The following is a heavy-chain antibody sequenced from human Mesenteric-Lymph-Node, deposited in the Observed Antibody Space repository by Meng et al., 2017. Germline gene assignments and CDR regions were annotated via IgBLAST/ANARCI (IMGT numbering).Heavy chain of an antibody. J-gene: IGHJ3*02. CDR1: GFTFSSYW. CDR2: INSDGSST. V-gene: IGHV3-74*01. CDR3: ARADVDTAMVFPFDI. D-gene: IGHD5-18*01. Sequence: ETLSLTCAASGFTFSSYWMHWVRQAPGKGLVWVSRINSDGSSTSYADSVKGRFTISRDNAKNTLYLQMNSLRAEDTAVYYCARADVDTAMVFPFDIWGQGTMVTVSS.